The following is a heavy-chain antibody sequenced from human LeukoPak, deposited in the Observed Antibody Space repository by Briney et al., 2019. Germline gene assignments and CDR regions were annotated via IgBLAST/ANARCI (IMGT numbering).Heavy chain of an antibody. CDR2: ISGTGDSR. Sequence: PGGSLRLSCAASGFTFMTYAMSWVRQAPGKGLEWVSGISGTGDSRSYADSVKGRFTISRDNSNDTLFLQMNSLRADDSAVYFCAKASAFYFGTGGYPIPHSYDSWGQGVRVTVSA. V-gene: IGHV3-23*01. CDR1: GFTFMTYA. D-gene: IGHD2-8*02. CDR3: AKASAFYFGTGGYPIPHSYDS. J-gene: IGHJ4*02.